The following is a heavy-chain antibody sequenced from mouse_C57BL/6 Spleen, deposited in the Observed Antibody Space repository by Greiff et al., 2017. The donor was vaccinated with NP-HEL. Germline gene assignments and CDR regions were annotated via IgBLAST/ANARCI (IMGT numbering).Heavy chain of an antibody. J-gene: IGHJ2*01. D-gene: IGHD2-4*01. CDR2: IYIGNGYT. CDR3: AKWYDYLYYFDY. V-gene: IGHV1-58*01. CDR1: GYTFTSYG. Sequence: EVQLQQSGAELVRPGSSVKMSCKTSGYTFTSYGINWVKQRPGQGLEWIGYIYIGNGYTAYNEKFKGKATLTSDTSSSTAYMQLSSLTSEDSALYFCAKWYDYLYYFDYWGKGTTLTVSS.